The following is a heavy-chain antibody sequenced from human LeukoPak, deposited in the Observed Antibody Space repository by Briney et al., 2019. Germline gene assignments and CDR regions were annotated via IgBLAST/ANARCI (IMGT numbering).Heavy chain of an antibody. CDR1: GFTFSSYA. V-gene: IGHV3-30-3*01. CDR2: ISYDGSNT. J-gene: IGHJ6*02. Sequence: GGSLTLSCAASGFTFSSYAMHWVRQAPAKGRVWLTVISYDGSNTYYAHSVKGRFTISRDNSKNTLYLQMNTLRAEDTAVYYCARDRARSGSYNTYYYYYGMDVWGQGTTVTVSS. CDR3: ARDRARSGSYNTYYYYYGMDV. D-gene: IGHD3-10*01.